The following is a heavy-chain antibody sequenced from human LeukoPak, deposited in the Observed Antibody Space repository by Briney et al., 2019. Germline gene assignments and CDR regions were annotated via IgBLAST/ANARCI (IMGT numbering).Heavy chain of an antibody. CDR1: SGSFTDYY. V-gene: IGHV4-34*01. D-gene: IGHD6-13*01. CDR2: INHSGST. Sequence: SETMSLTCAVYSGSFTDYYWIWIRQPPGKGLEWIGEINHSGSTNYNPSLGGRVTILVDPSKNQFSLRLSSVTAEDTAVYYCAREGTPYSSDYWGQGTLITVSS. J-gene: IGHJ4*02. CDR3: AREGTPYSSDY.